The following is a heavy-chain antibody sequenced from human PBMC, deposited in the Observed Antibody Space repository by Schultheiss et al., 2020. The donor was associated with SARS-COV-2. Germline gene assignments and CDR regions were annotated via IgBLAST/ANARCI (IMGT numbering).Heavy chain of an antibody. CDR2: ISSSGSTI. CDR1: GFTFSSYA. V-gene: IGHV3-48*04. J-gene: IGHJ6*02. Sequence: GGSLRLSCAASGFTFSSYAMSWVRQAPGKGLEWVSYISSSGSTIYYADSVKGRFTISRDNAKNSLYLQMNSLRAEDTAVYYCARDGLLWFGELPFYYYGMDVWGQGTTVTVSS. D-gene: IGHD3-10*01. CDR3: ARDGLLWFGELPFYYYGMDV.